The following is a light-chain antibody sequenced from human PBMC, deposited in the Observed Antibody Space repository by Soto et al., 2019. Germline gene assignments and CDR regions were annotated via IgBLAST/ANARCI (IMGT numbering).Light chain of an antibody. Sequence: EIVLTRSPGTRSLAAGERGAVSGGASQSVSNNYLAWYQQKPGQAPRLLIYGASNRATGIPDRFSGSGSGTDFPLTLRRLEPEDFAVYYCPQYGSSGTFGQGTKVNIK. CDR2: GAS. CDR1: QSVSNNY. CDR3: PQYGSSGT. V-gene: IGKV3-20*01. J-gene: IGKJ1*01.